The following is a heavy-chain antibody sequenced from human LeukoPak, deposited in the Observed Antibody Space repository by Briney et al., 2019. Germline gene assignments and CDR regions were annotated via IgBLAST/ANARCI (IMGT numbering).Heavy chain of an antibody. CDR3: ARGLPYYDFWSGYYKKNWFDP. Sequence: SETLSLTCTVSGGSFSSSTYYWGWIRQPPGKGLEWIGSMYYSGSTYSNQSLKSRVTMSVDTSKNQFSLKLTSVTAADTAVYYCARGLPYYDFWSGYYKKNWFDPWGQGTLVTVSS. V-gene: IGHV4-39*01. CDR1: GGSFSSSTYY. J-gene: IGHJ5*02. D-gene: IGHD3-3*01. CDR2: MYYSGST.